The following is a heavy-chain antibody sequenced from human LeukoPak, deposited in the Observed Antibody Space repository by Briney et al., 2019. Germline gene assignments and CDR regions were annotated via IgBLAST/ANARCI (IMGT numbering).Heavy chain of an antibody. D-gene: IGHD3-10*01. Sequence: SETLSLTCAVSGYSISSGHYWGWIRQPPGKGLEWIGSIYHSGGTYYIPSLKSRVTISVDTSKNQFSLKMKSVTAADTAVYAGFTPAVDYCSQGTLVTVSS. CDR1: GYSISSGHY. CDR3: FTPAVDY. CDR2: IYHSGGT. V-gene: IGHV4-38-2*01. J-gene: IGHJ4*02.